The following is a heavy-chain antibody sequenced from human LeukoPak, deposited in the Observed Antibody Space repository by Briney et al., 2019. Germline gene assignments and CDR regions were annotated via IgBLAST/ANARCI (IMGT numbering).Heavy chain of an antibody. Sequence: GGSLRLSCTASGFTFRSYEMIWVRQAAGKGLEWVAYINGGGSRMLYADSVKGRFTISRDDAKNSLYLQMNSLRTEDTGVCSCARGSDSGSYRFDYWGQGSLVTVSS. CDR3: ARGSDSGSYRFDY. J-gene: IGHJ4*02. V-gene: IGHV3-48*03. CDR1: GFTFRSYE. CDR2: INGGGSRM. D-gene: IGHD1-26*01.